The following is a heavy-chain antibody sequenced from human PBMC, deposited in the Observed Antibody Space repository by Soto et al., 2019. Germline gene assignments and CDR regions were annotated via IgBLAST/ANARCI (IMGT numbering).Heavy chain of an antibody. CDR2: ISHSGST. J-gene: IGHJ4*02. Sequence: PSETLSLTCAVSGFSISSGGYSWSWIRQPPGKGLEWIGYISHSGSTYYNPSLKSRVTISVDRSKNQFSLKLSSVTAADTAVYYCARAFLAAYYFDYWGQGTLVTVSS. D-gene: IGHD6-13*01. CDR3: ARAFLAAYYFDY. CDR1: GFSISSGGYS. V-gene: IGHV4-30-2*01.